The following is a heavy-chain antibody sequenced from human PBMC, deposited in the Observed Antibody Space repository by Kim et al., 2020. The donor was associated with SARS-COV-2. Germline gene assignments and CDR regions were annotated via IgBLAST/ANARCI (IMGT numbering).Heavy chain of an antibody. D-gene: IGHD1-26*01. CDR2: IRSKANSYAT. CDR3: TRPGATAAFDI. CDR1: GFTFSGSA. V-gene: IGHV3-73*01. J-gene: IGHJ3*02. Sequence: GGSLRLSCAASGFTFSGSAMHWVRQASGKGLEWVGRIRSKANSYATAYAASVKGRFTISSDDSKNTAYLQMHSLKTEDTAVYYCTRPGATAAFDIWGQGTMVTVSS.